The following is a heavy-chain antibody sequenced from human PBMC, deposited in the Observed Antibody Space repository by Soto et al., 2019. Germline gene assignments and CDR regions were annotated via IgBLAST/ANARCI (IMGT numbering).Heavy chain of an antibody. D-gene: IGHD3-3*01. CDR3: AKLDFWSSTPDDH. CDR1: GFNFNTFA. CDR2: ISGGGSTT. J-gene: IGHJ4*02. V-gene: IGHV3-23*01. Sequence: ESGGGLVQPGGSLRLSCAAAGFNFNTFAMTWVRQAPGKGLEWVSYISGGGSTTYYADSVKGRFAISRDNFKNTLYLQMNNLGAEDTAIYYCAKLDFWSSTPDDHWGQGTLVTVSS.